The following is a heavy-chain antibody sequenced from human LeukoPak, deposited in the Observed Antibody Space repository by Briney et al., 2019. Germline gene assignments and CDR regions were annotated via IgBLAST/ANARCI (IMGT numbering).Heavy chain of an antibody. CDR1: GGSISNYY. CDR2: IYSSGST. Sequence: SDTLSLTCTVSGGSISNYYGSWIPQPAGKRLEWLGRIYSSGSTNYNPSLESRVTVSVDTSKNQLSLKLSTVTAADTAVYYCAREHMVRGVINRWGQGAVVTVSS. D-gene: IGHD3-10*01. CDR3: AREHMVRGVINR. V-gene: IGHV4-4*07. J-gene: IGHJ4*02.